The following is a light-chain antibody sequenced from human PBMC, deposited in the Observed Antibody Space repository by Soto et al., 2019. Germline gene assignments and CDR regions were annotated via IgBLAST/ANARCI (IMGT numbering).Light chain of an antibody. Sequence: EIVLTQSPATLSLSPGERATLSCRASQSVSSYLAWYQQKPGQAPRLLIYDASNRATGIPARFSGSGSGTDFTLTISSLEPEDFAVYYCQKRSSWPPRLTFGGGTKVEIK. CDR2: DAS. V-gene: IGKV3-11*01. CDR3: QKRSSWPPRLT. CDR1: QSVSSY. J-gene: IGKJ4*01.